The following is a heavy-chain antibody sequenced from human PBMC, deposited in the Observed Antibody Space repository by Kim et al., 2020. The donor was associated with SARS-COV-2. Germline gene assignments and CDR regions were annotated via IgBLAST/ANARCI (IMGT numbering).Heavy chain of an antibody. CDR2: ISWNSGSI. Sequence: GGSLRLSCAASGFTFHDYAMHWVRQAPGKGLEWVSGISWNSGSIGYADSVKGRFTISRDNAKNSLYLQMNSLRAEDTALYYCAKDYGDYCLDAFVIWGQGTMVTVSS. CDR1: GFTFHDYA. CDR3: AKDYGDYCLDAFVI. V-gene: IGHV3-9*01. J-gene: IGHJ3*02. D-gene: IGHD4-17*01.